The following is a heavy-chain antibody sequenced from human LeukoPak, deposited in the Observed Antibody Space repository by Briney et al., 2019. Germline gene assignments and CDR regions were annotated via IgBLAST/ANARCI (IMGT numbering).Heavy chain of an antibody. CDR1: GFTFDDYG. CDR3: ARVLHYYGSGSYGL. Sequence: PGGSLRLSCAASGFTFDDYGMSWVRQAPGKGLEWVSGINWNGGSTGYADSVKGRFTISRDNAKNSLYLQMNSLRAEDTALYYCARVLHYYGSGSYGLWGQGTLVTVSS. J-gene: IGHJ4*02. CDR2: INWNGGST. V-gene: IGHV3-20*04. D-gene: IGHD3-10*01.